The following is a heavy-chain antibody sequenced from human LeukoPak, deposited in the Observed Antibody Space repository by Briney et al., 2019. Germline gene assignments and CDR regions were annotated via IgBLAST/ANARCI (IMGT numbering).Heavy chain of an antibody. Sequence: PGGSLRLSCAASGFTFSSYDMHWVRQATGKGLEWVSAIGTAGDTYYPGSVKGRFTISRENAKNSLYLQMNSLRAGDTAVYYCARASPYYYGSGKPNYYYYGMDVWGQGTTVTVSS. CDR3: ARASPYYYGSGKPNYYYYGMDV. V-gene: IGHV3-13*04. CDR1: GFTFSSYD. J-gene: IGHJ6*02. D-gene: IGHD3-10*01. CDR2: IGTAGDT.